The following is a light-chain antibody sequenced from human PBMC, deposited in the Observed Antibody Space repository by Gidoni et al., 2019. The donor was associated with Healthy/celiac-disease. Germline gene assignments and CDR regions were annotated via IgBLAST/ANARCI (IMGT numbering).Light chain of an antibody. J-gene: IGKJ1*01. V-gene: IGKV1-5*03. CDR3: QQYNSYPWT. CDR2: KAS. CDR1: QSISSW. Sequence: DIQMTPSTSTLSASVGDRVTITCRASQSISSWLAWYQQKPGKAPKLLIYKASSLESGVPSRFSGSGSGTEFTLTISSLQPDDFATYYCQQYNSYPWTFGQGTKVEIK.